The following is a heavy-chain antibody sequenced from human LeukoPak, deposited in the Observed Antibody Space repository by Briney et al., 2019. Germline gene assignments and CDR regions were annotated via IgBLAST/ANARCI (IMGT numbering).Heavy chain of an antibody. D-gene: IGHD2-8*01. Sequence: ASVKVSCKASGYTFTSYGISWVRQAPGQGLEWMGIINPSGGSTSYAQKFQGRVTMTRDMSTSTVYMELSSLRSEDTAVYYCARARDIVLMSFDPWGQGTLVTVSS. CDR3: ARARDIVLMSFDP. CDR1: GYTFTSYG. V-gene: IGHV1-46*01. CDR2: INPSGGST. J-gene: IGHJ5*02.